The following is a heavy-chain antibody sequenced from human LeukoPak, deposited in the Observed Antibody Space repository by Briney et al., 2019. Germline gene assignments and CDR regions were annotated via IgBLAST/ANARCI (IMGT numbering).Heavy chain of an antibody. CDR2: INWNGDSA. D-gene: IGHD6-19*01. V-gene: IGHV3-20*04. J-gene: IGHJ4*02. Sequence: PGGSLRLSCAASGFTFSSSAMSWVRQVPGKGLEWVSGINWNGDSAAYADSVKGRFTISRDNAKNSLYLQMNSLRAEDTALYYCARGLLIAVAGPIDYWGQGTLVTVSS. CDR1: GFTFSSSA. CDR3: ARGLLIAVAGPIDY.